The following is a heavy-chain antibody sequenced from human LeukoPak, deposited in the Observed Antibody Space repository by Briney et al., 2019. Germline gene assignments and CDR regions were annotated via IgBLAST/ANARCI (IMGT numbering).Heavy chain of an antibody. CDR1: GGSFSGYY. J-gene: IGHJ6*03. V-gene: IGHV4-34*01. CDR2: INDSGRS. Sequence: SETLSLTCGVYGGSFSGYYWSWIRQPPGKGLEWIGEINDSGRSNYKSSLKSRVTISEDTSKNQFSLKLSSVTAADTAVYYCARSKKTSISYYYYYMDVWGKGTTVTVSS. CDR3: ARSKKTSISYYYYYMDV.